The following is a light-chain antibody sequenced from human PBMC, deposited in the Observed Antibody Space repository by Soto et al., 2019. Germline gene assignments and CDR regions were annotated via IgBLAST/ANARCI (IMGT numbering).Light chain of an antibody. Sequence: EIVVTQSPGILSVSPGDRATLSCRASQSVGRNLAWYQQKPGQAPTLLIYAASTRATGLPASFSVSGSGTDFTLTISSLQSEDFAVYYCTQYSKCPLFTFGPGIRVD. V-gene: IGKV3-15*01. CDR2: AAS. CDR3: TQYSKCPLFT. CDR1: QSVGRN. J-gene: IGKJ3*01.